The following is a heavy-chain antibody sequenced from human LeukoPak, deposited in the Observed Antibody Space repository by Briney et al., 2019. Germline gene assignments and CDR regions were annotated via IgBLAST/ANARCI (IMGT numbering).Heavy chain of an antibody. D-gene: IGHD2-21*02. V-gene: IGHV4-38-2*02. CDR2: IYHSGST. J-gene: IGHJ4*02. CDR1: DYPISSAYY. Sequence: PSETLSLTCAVSDYPISSAYYWGWIRQPPGKGLEWIGSIYHSGSTDYNPSLKSRATISVDTSKNQFSLKLRSVTAADTAVYYCETDQAYCGGDCYFDFWGQGTLVTVSS. CDR3: ETDQAYCGGDCYFDF.